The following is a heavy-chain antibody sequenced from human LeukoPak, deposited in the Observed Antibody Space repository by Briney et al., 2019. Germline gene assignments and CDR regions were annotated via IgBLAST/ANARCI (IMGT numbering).Heavy chain of an antibody. CDR3: ARLGFCSGGTCYADAFDI. V-gene: IGHV3-74*01. CDR1: GFTFNTYW. Sequence: GGSLRLSCAASGFTFNTYWMNWVRQAPGKGLVCVLRISSDGSSTRYADSVKGRFTISRDNAKNTLYLQMNSLRAEDTAVYYCARLGFCSGGTCYADAFDIWGQGTMVTVSS. CDR2: ISSDGSST. D-gene: IGHD2-15*01. J-gene: IGHJ3*02.